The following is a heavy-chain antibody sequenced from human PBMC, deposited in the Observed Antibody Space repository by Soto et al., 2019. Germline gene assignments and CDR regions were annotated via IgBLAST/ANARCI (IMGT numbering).Heavy chain of an antibody. Sequence: LETLSLTCAVYGGSCSGYYWSWIRQPPGKGLEWIGEINHSGSTNYNPSLKSRVTISVDTSKNQFSLKLSSVTAADTAVYYCARGTADIVATITRLKYYMDVWGKGTTVTVSS. CDR3: ARGTADIVATITRLKYYMDV. CDR2: INHSGST. CDR1: GGSCSGYY. D-gene: IGHD5-12*01. J-gene: IGHJ6*03. V-gene: IGHV4-34*01.